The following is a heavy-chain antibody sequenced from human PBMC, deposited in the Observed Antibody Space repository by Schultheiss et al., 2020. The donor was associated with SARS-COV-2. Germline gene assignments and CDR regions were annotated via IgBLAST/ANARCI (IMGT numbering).Heavy chain of an antibody. CDR3: ARGHCSSTSCYIGKVVDY. Sequence: SETLSLTCTVSGGSISSYYWSWIRQPPGKGLEWIGEINHSGSTNYNPSLKSRVTISVDTSKNQFSLQLNSVTPEDTAVYYCARGHCSSTSCYIGKVVDYWGQGTLVTVSS. J-gene: IGHJ4*02. D-gene: IGHD2-2*02. CDR1: GGSISSYY. CDR2: INHSGST. V-gene: IGHV4-34*01.